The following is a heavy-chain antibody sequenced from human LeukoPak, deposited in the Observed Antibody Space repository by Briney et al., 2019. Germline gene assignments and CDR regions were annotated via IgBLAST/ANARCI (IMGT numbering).Heavy chain of an antibody. Sequence: SVKVSCKASGGTFSSYAISWVRQAPGQGLEWMGGVIPIFGTANYAQKFQGRVTITADESTSTAYMELSSLRSEDTAVYYCARGIHPDIVVVPAAHYYYYMDVWGKGTTVTVSS. D-gene: IGHD2-2*01. J-gene: IGHJ6*03. V-gene: IGHV1-69*13. CDR2: VIPIFGTA. CDR3: ARGIHPDIVVVPAAHYYYYMDV. CDR1: GGTFSSYA.